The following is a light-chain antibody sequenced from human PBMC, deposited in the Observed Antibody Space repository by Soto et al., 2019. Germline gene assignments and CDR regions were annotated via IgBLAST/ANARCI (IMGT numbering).Light chain of an antibody. CDR1: SGHSSYA. CDR2: LNSDGSH. J-gene: IGLJ2*01. Sequence: QPVLTQSPSASASLGASVNLTCTLSSGHSSYAIAWHQQQPEKGPRYLMKLNSDGSHITGDGIPDRFSGSSSGAERYLTISSLQSEDEADYYCQTWGTGIVVFGGGTKVTVL. CDR3: QTWGTGIVV. V-gene: IGLV4-69*02.